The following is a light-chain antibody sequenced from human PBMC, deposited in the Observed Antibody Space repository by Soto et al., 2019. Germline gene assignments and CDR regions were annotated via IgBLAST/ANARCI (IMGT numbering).Light chain of an antibody. CDR1: SSNIGSNP. J-gene: IGLJ7*01. CDR3: AAWDDSLDAAV. V-gene: IGLV1-44*01. CDR2: SND. Sequence: QSVLSQPPSASGTPGQRVTISCSGSSSNIGSNPVTWYQQFPGTAPRLLISSNDQRPSGVPDRFSGSKSGTSASLAIGLQSEDEADYYCAAWDDSLDAAVFGGGTQLTVL.